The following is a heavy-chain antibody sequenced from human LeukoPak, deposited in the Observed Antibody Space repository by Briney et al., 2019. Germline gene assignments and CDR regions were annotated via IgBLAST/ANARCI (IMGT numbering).Heavy chain of an antibody. J-gene: IGHJ5*02. V-gene: IGHV3-7*05. CDR2: IKQDGSEK. CDR1: GVMFPSYW. D-gene: IGHD6-13*01. Sequence: GGSLRLSCAASGVMFPSYWMTWVRQAPGKGLEWVANIKQDGSEKYYVDSVKGRFTISRDNSKNTLYLQMNSLRAEDTAVYYCAKNAAAAGVNWFDPWGQGTLVTVSS. CDR3: AKNAAAAGVNWFDP.